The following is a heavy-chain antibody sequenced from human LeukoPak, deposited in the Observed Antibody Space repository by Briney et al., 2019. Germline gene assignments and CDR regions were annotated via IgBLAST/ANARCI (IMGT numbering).Heavy chain of an antibody. CDR3: ARHRGSNLNRSFDF. Sequence: PSETLSLTCTVSGVSISSYYWSWIRQPPGKGLEWIGYIYYSGSTNYNPSLKSRVTISVDTSKNQFSLKLSSVTATDTAVYYCARHRGSNLNRSFDFWGQGALVTVSS. V-gene: IGHV4-59*01. D-gene: IGHD1-14*01. CDR2: IYYSGST. J-gene: IGHJ4*02. CDR1: GVSISSYY.